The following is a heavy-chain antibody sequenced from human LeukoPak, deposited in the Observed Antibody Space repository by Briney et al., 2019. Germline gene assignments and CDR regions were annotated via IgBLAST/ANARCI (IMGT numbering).Heavy chain of an antibody. D-gene: IGHD5-12*01. CDR2: YYPGESDT. CDR1: GYSFATYW. V-gene: IGHV5-51*01. Sequence: GESLKISCKGSGYSFATYWSGWVRPMPGKGVEWMGIYYPGESDTTYSPSFQGQVTMSADKSISTAYLQWSSLKASNTAMYYCARRVSSSGFDAFDVWGQGTMGTVSS. CDR3: ARRVSSSGFDAFDV. J-gene: IGHJ3*01.